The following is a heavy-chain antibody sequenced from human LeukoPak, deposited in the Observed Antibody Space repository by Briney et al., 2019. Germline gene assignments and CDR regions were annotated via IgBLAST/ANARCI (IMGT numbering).Heavy chain of an antibody. V-gene: IGHV3-23*01. D-gene: IGHD2-2*02. Sequence: GGSLRLSCAASGFTFSSYAMSWVRQAPGKGLEWVSGISGSGGTKDYADTVKGRFTISRVNSKNTLYLQMNSLRAEDTAVYYCARAGYCSSSSCYNNWFDPWGQGTLVTVSS. CDR2: ISGSGGTK. CDR1: GFTFSSYA. CDR3: ARAGYCSSSSCYNNWFDP. J-gene: IGHJ5*02.